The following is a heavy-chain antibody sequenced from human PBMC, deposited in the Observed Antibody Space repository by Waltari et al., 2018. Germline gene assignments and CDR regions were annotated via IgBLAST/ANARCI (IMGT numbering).Heavy chain of an antibody. Sequence: QVQLQESGPRLVTPSETLSLNCAVSGYSISSGYYWDWIRQPPGKGLEWMGTINHSGLTYYNPSLKSRVTISVDTSKNPFSLEMRSVTAADTAVYYCARGGGLLRGVSGYGYGMDVWGQGTTVTVSS. CDR1: GYSISSGYY. V-gene: IGHV4-38-2*01. J-gene: IGHJ6*02. CDR3: ARGGGLLRGVSGYGYGMDV. D-gene: IGHD3-10*01. CDR2: INHSGLT.